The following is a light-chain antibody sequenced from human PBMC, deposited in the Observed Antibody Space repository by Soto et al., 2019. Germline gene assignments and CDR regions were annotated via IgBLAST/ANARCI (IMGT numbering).Light chain of an antibody. Sequence: EVVLTQSPATLSLSPGERATLSCRASQSVGTYLVWYQQRYGQPPSLLIYDASNRATDVPVRFSGSGSGTDFPLTISSLEPEDVAVYYCQQRNSWPLTFGQGTLLEIK. CDR3: QQRNSWPLT. CDR2: DAS. V-gene: IGKV3-11*01. J-gene: IGKJ5*01. CDR1: QSVGTY.